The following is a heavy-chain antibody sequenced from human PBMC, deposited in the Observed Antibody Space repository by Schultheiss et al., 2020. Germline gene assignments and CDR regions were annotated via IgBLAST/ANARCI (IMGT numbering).Heavy chain of an antibody. D-gene: IGHD1-26*01. CDR1: GYTFTSYD. Sequence: ASVKVSCKASGYTFTSYDINWVRQATGQGLEWMGWMNPNSGGTNYAQKFQGRVTMTRNTSISTAYMELSSLRSEDTVVYYCARTYCPRNSGSYRDGGSCYYYYYGMDVWGQGTTVTVSS. J-gene: IGHJ6*02. V-gene: IGHV1-8*01. CDR3: ARTYCPRNSGSYRDGGSCYYYYYGMDV. CDR2: MNPNSGGT.